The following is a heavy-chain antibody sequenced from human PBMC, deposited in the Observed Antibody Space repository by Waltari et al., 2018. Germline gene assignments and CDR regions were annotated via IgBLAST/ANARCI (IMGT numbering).Heavy chain of an antibody. J-gene: IGHJ4*02. D-gene: IGHD3-16*01. CDR3: MGASSVDY. Sequence: QVILKQSGAELKRPGASVKVSCETSGYIFTNFYLHWVRQAPGQGLEWIGWIHPNDGDIKYAQKFRDRVILTRDTSSNTAYMELRSLTIDDTAVYYCMGASSVDYWGQGSLITVSS. CDR2: IHPNDGDI. CDR1: GYIFTNFY. V-gene: IGHV1-2*02.